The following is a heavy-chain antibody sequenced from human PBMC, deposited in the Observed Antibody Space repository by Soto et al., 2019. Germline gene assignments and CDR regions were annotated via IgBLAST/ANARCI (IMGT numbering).Heavy chain of an antibody. J-gene: IGHJ3*02. V-gene: IGHV1-8*02. CDR2: ISPNSGNT. CDR3: ATPSKYYYGSGRPSAFDI. CDR1: GYTFTSYG. D-gene: IGHD3-10*01. Sequence: ASVKVSCKASGYTFTSYGISWVRQAPGQGLEWMGWISPNSGNTSYAQKFQGRVTMTRNTSISTAYMELSSLRSEDTAVYYCATPSKYYYGSGRPSAFDIRGQGTMVTVSS.